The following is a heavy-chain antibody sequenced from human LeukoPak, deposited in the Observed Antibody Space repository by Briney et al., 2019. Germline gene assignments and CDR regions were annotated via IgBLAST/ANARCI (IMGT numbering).Heavy chain of an antibody. Sequence: SETLSLTCTVSGXSVSGSPDYWGWIRQPPGKGLEWIRIMSHGGSAYYNPSLKSRVTISVDTYKNQFSLKLSSVAAADTAGYYCARRRDSSGYYSFD. CDR1: GXSVSGSPDY. J-gene: IGHJ4*01. CDR2: MSHGGSA. V-gene: IGHV4-39*01. CDR3: ARRRDSSGYYSFD. D-gene: IGHD3-22*01.